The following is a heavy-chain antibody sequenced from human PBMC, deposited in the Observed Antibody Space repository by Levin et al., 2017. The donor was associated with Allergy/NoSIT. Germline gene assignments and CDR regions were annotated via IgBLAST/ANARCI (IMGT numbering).Heavy chain of an antibody. CDR1: GGTFSSYA. CDR3: VVVVPAAIADRYYFDY. V-gene: IGHV1-69*06. J-gene: IGHJ4*02. CDR2: IIPIFGTA. Sequence: EASVKVSCKASGGTFSSYAISWVRQAPGQGLEWMGGIIPIFGTANYAQKFQGRVTITADKSTSTAYMELSSLRSEDTAVYYCVVVVPAAIADRYYFDYWGQGTLVTVSS. D-gene: IGHD2-2*01.